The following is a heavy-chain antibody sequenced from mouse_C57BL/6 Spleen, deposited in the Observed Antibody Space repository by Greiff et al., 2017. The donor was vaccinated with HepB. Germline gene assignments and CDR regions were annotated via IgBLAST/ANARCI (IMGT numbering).Heavy chain of an antibody. Sequence: EVHLVESGEGLVKPGGSLKLSCAASGFTFSSYAMSWVRQTPEKRLEWVAYISSGGDYIYYADTVKGRFTISRDNARNTLYLQMSSLKSEDTAMYYCTREGYGSSYDYWGQGTTLTVSS. CDR3: TREGYGSSYDY. V-gene: IGHV5-9-1*02. CDR2: ISSGGDYI. J-gene: IGHJ2*01. CDR1: GFTFSSYA. D-gene: IGHD1-1*01.